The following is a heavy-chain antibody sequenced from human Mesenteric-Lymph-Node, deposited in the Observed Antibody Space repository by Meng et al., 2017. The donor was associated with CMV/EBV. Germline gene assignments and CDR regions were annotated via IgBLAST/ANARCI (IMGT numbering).Heavy chain of an antibody. D-gene: IGHD3-16*01. V-gene: IGHV3-30*02. CDR1: GFAFSDYG. J-gene: IGHJ4*02. Sequence: WGSLRLSCSASGFAFSDYGLHWVRQAPGQGLEWVAFVRFDGDNQEFADSVKGRFTISRDNSKNTLYLQMNSLRIEDTAVYFCATDRKIYHLGWGTDIDYWGQGTLVTVSS. CDR3: ATDRKIYHLGWGTDIDY. CDR2: VRFDGDNQ.